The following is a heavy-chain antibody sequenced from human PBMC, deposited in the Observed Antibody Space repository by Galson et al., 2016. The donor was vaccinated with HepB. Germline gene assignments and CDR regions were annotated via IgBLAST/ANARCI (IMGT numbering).Heavy chain of an antibody. CDR1: GYTFISYA. CDR2: ISAYNGNA. J-gene: IGHJ6*02. Sequence: SVKVSCKASGYTFISYAVSWVRQAPGQGLEWMGWISAYNGNANYAQKLQGRVTMTTETSTSTAYMELRSLRSDDTAVYYCARSQNQLMTMVRGVTHNTYFYYGMDVWGQGTTVTVSS. CDR3: ARSQNQLMTMVRGVTHNTYFYYGMDV. D-gene: IGHD3-10*01. V-gene: IGHV1-18*01.